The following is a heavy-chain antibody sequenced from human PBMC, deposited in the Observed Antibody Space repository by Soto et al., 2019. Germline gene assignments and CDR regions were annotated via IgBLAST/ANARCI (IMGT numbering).Heavy chain of an antibody. CDR3: ARDRPKTYGSGSYYIPYDYYYYMDV. J-gene: IGHJ6*03. Sequence: SETLSLTCAVYGGSFSGYYWSWIRQPPGKGLEWIGEINHSGSTNYNPSLKSRVTISVDTSKNQFSLKLCSVTAADTAVYYCARDRPKTYGSGSYYIPYDYYYYMDVWGKGTTVTVSS. D-gene: IGHD3-10*01. V-gene: IGHV4-34*01. CDR2: INHSGST. CDR1: GGSFSGYY.